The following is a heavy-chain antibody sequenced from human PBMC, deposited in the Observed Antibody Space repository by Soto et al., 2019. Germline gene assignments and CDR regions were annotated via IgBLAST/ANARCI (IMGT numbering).Heavy chain of an antibody. CDR1: GGSITSGDYY. V-gene: IGHV4-30-4*01. Sequence: QVQLQESGPGLVKPSQTLSLTCTVSGGSITSGDYYWSWIRQPPGKGLEWIGYIYYRGSTYYNPSLHIRVTIXXDXYXXHFSLQLSSVTAADTAVYYCARVWYCTTGSCYLDFWGQGTLASVSS. CDR2: IYYRGST. D-gene: IGHD2-8*01. CDR3: ARVWYCTTGSCYLDF. J-gene: IGHJ4*02.